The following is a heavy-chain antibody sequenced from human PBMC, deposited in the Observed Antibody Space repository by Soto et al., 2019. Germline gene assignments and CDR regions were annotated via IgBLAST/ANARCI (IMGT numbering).Heavy chain of an antibody. V-gene: IGHV4-39*01. CDR2: IYFNGNT. CDR3: TRQYLGCFDP. Sequence: QVQLQESGPGLVKPSETLSLTCNISGGSVSDTSYYWGWIRQSPVKGLEWIANIYFNGNTYYNPSLKSRVTISLDTSKNQFSLKLMSVTAADTAVYYCTRQYLGCFDPWGQGSLVTVSS. J-gene: IGHJ5*02. D-gene: IGHD2-2*01. CDR1: GGSVSDTSYY.